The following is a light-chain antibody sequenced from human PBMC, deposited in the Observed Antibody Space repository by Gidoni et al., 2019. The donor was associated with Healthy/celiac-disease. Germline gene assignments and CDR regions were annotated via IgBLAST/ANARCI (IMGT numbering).Light chain of an antibody. CDR3: QQYGSSPWT. V-gene: IGKV3-20*01. CDR2: GAS. J-gene: IGKJ1*01. CDR1: QSVSSSY. Sequence: EIVLTQSPGTLSLSPGERATLSCRASQSVSSSYLAWYQQKPGQAPRLLIYGASSRATGIPDRFSGSGSRTDFIITISRLEHEDFAVYYCQQYGSSPWTFGQGTKVEIK.